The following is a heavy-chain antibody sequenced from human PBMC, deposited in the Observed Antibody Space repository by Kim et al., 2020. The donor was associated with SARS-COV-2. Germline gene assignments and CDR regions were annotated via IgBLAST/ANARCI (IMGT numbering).Heavy chain of an antibody. V-gene: IGHV1-8*01. CDR2: MNPNSGNT. CDR1: GYTFTSYD. D-gene: IGHD5-18*01. Sequence: ASVKVSCKASGYTFTSYDINWVRQATGQGLEWMGWMNPNSGNTGYAQKFQGRVTMTRNTSISTAYMELSSLRSEDTAVYYCARGFSTAPTLWARYYYYYMDVWGKGTTVTVSS. J-gene: IGHJ6*03. CDR3: ARGFSTAPTLWARYYYYYMDV.